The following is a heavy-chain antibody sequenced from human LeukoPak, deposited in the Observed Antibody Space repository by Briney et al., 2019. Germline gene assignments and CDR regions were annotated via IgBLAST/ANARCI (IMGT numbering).Heavy chain of an antibody. J-gene: IGHJ3*02. V-gene: IGHV3-23*01. CDR2: INDGGGKK. CDR3: AKDDRPGTDRYSGAYYCAFDI. D-gene: IGHD1-26*01. Sequence: PGASLRLSCAASGFTFSNYAMSWVRQAPGKGLEWVSNINDGGGKKYYADSVKGRFTISRDNSKNTLYLQMNSLRAEDTAVYYCAKDDRPGTDRYSGAYYCAFDIWGQGTMVTVSS. CDR1: GFTFSNYA.